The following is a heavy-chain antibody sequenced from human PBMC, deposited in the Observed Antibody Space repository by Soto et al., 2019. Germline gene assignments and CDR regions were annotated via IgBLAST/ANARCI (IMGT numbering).Heavy chain of an antibody. CDR2: ISTYNGNT. V-gene: IGHV1-18*01. CDR1: GYTFTSYG. Sequence: HVQLVQSGAEVKKPGASVKVSCKASGYTFTSYGISWVRQAPGQGLEWMGWISTYNGNTNYAQKLQGRVTMTTDTSTSTAYMELRSLRSDDTAVYYCARVPATGYYYDSSGYYYFDYWGQGTLVTVSS. CDR3: ARVPATGYYYDSSGYYYFDY. D-gene: IGHD3-22*01. J-gene: IGHJ4*02.